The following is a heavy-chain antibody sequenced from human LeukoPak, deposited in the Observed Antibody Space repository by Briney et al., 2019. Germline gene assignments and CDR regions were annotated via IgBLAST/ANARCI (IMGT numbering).Heavy chain of an antibody. CDR3: ARGVVIAPQTFDY. D-gene: IGHD2-21*01. J-gene: IGHJ4*02. V-gene: IGHV4-59*08. CDR1: GGSISSYY. Sequence: SETLSLTCTVSGGSISSYYWSWLRQPPGKGLEWIGYIYYSGSTYYNPSLKSRVTISVDTSKNQFSLKLSSVTAADTAVYYCARGVVIAPQTFDYWGQGTLVTVSS. CDR2: IYYSGST.